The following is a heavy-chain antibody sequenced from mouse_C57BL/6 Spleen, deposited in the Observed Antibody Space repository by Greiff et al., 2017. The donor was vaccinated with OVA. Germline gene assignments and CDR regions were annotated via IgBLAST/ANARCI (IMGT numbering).Heavy chain of an antibody. D-gene: IGHD1-1*01. CDR1: GFTFSSYA. Sequence: EVKLMESGGGLVKPGGSLKLSCAASGFTFSSYAMSWVRQTPEKRLEWVATISDGGSYTYYPDNVKGRFTISRDNAKNNLYLQMSHLKSEDTAMYYCARAPTTVDYWGQGTTLTVSS. CDR3: ARAPTTVDY. V-gene: IGHV5-4*03. J-gene: IGHJ2*01. CDR2: ISDGGSYT.